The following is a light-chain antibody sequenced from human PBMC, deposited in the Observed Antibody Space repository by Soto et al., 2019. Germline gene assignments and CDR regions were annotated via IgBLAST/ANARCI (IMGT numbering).Light chain of an antibody. V-gene: IGKV3-20*01. Sequence: EIVLTQSPDTLSLSPGERAILSCRASQSVSSSYLAWYQQKPGQAPRLLIYGASSRATGIPDRFSGSGSGTDFTLTIGRLEPEDFAVYYCQQYGSSRTFGQGTKVDIK. CDR3: QQYGSSRT. CDR1: QSVSSSY. CDR2: GAS. J-gene: IGKJ1*01.